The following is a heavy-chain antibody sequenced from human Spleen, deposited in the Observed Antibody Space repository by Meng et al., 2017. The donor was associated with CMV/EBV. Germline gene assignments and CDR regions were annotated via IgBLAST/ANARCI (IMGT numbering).Heavy chain of an antibody. CDR2: IIPIFGTA. J-gene: IGHJ4*02. D-gene: IGHD1-26*01. CDR3: ARSMGDY. CDR1: GGNFSSYA. V-gene: IGHV1-69*05. Sequence: SSVKVSCKASGGNFSSYAINWVRQAPGQGLEWKGGIIPIFGTANYAQKFQGRVAITTDESTSTAYMELSSLRSEDTAVYYCARSMGDYWGQGTLVTVSS.